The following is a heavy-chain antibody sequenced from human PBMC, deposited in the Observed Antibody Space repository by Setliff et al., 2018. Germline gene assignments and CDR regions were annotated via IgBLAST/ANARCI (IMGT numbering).Heavy chain of an antibody. D-gene: IGHD2-21*02. CDR1: GFTFRNYG. Sequence: GGSLRLSCVASGFTFRNYGMHWVRQAPGKGLEWVALIWNDGSSKFYGDSVKGRITISRDNTKNTLYLQMDSLRADDTAVYYCARNWVTAQHYYYGMDVWGQGTTVTVSS. J-gene: IGHJ6*02. CDR2: IWNDGSSK. V-gene: IGHV3-33*01. CDR3: ARNWVTAQHYYYGMDV.